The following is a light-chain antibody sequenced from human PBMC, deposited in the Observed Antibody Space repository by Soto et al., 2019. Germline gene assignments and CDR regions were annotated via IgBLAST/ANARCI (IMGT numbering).Light chain of an antibody. V-gene: IGLV2-14*01. CDR1: MRDVGAYNL. CDR3: SSYTSSNTQV. Sequence: QSVLTQPASVSGSPGQSITISCAGTMRDVGAYNLVSWYQQHPGRAPQLIIYEVTSRPSGVSNRFSGSKSDNTASLTISGLQAEDEADYYCSSYTSSNTQVFGGGTKLTVL. J-gene: IGLJ2*01. CDR2: EVT.